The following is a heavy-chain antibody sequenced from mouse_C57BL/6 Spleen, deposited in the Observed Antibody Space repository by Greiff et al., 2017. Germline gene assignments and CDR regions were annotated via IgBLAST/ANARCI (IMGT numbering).Heavy chain of an antibody. CDR3: AGDGYGAMDY. J-gene: IGHJ4*01. D-gene: IGHD2-2*01. Sequence: VQLQQSGPELVKPGASVKISCKASGYTFTDYYMNWVKQSHGKSLEWIGDINPNNGGTSYNQKFKGKATLTVDKSSSTAYMELRSLTSEDSAVYYCAGDGYGAMDYWGQGTSVTVSS. CDR2: INPNNGGT. CDR1: GYTFTDYY. V-gene: IGHV1-26*01.